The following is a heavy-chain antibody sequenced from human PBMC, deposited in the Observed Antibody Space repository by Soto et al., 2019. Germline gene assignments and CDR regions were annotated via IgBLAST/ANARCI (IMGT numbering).Heavy chain of an antibody. Sequence: SETLSLTCAVSGYSISSSNWWGWIRQPPGKGLEWIGYIYYSGTTYYNPSLKSRVTMSVDTSKNQFSLKLTSVTAVDTAVYYCARASTGYSTSWFNYWGQGILVTVSS. D-gene: IGHD6-13*01. J-gene: IGHJ4*02. V-gene: IGHV4-28*01. CDR1: GYSISSSNW. CDR3: ARASTGYSTSWFNY. CDR2: IYYSGTT.